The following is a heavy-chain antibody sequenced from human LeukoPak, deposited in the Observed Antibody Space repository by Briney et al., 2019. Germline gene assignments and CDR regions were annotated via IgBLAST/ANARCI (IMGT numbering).Heavy chain of an antibody. J-gene: IGHJ6*04. CDR2: ISGSGGST. V-gene: IGHV3-23*01. CDR1: GFTFSSYA. Sequence: GGSLRLSCAASGFTFSSYAMSWVRQAPGKGLEWVSAISGSGGSTYYADSVKGRFTISRDNAKNSLYLQMNSLRDEDTAVYYCVRDAGYFRNEVWGKGTTIIVSS. D-gene: IGHD2/OR15-2a*01. CDR3: VRDAGYFRNEV.